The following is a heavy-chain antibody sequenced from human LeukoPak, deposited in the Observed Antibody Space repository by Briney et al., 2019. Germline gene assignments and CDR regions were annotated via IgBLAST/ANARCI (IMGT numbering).Heavy chain of an antibody. Sequence: PSETLSLTCSVSRGSPSPYYWSWIRQRLGGGLEWLGEIKQSGSTNYNPALKGRVTISVEKFKTQFSLEVTSVTAADTAIYYCASLGGLYYQSHGYPDFDHWGQGTLVTVSS. D-gene: IGHD3-22*01. CDR2: IKQSGST. CDR1: RGSPSPYY. J-gene: IGHJ4*02. CDR3: ASLGGLYYQSHGYPDFDH. V-gene: IGHV4-34*01.